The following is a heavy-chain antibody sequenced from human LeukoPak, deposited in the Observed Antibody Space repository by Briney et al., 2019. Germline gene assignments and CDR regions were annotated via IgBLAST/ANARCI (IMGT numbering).Heavy chain of an antibody. J-gene: IGHJ4*02. D-gene: IGHD3-22*01. CDR3: AKEDYYDSSGYYSPQYYFDY. CDR1: GFTFSSYG. CDR2: IWYDGSNK. V-gene: IGHV3-33*06. Sequence: GGSLRLSCAASGFTFSSYGMHWVRQAPGKGLEWVAVIWYDGSNKYYADSVKGRFTISRDNSKNTLYLQMNSLRAEDTAVYYCAKEDYYDSSGYYSPQYYFDYWGQGTLVTVSS.